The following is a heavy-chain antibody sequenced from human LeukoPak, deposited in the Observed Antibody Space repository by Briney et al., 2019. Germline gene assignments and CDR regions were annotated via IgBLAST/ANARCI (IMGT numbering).Heavy chain of an antibody. V-gene: IGHV3-11*04. CDR2: ISSCGSTI. D-gene: IGHD4-11*01. Sequence: GGSLRLSCAASGFTFSDYYMSWIRQAPGKGLEWVSYISSCGSTIYYADSVKGRFTIYRDNAKNSLYLQMNSLRAEDTAVYYCARDPISVTAPWYFDLWGRSTLVTVSS. CDR1: GFTFSDYY. J-gene: IGHJ2*01. CDR3: ARDPISVTAPWYFDL.